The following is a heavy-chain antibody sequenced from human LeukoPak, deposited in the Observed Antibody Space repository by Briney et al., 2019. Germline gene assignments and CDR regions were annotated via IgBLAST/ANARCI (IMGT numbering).Heavy chain of an antibody. Sequence: GGSLRLSCAASGFTFSSYSMNWVRQAPGKGLEWVSSISSSSSYIYYADSVKGRFTISRDNSKNTLYLQMNSLRAEDTAVYYCARYYYGSGSYYNAASHTFDYWGQGTLVTVSS. CDR3: ARYYYGSGSYYNAASHTFDY. J-gene: IGHJ4*02. CDR2: ISSSSSYI. V-gene: IGHV3-21*01. D-gene: IGHD3-10*01. CDR1: GFTFSSYS.